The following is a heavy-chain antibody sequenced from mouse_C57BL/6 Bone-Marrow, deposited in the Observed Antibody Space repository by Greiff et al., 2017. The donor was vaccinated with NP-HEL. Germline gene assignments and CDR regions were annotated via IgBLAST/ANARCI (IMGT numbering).Heavy chain of an antibody. D-gene: IGHD2-4*01. CDR3: ARQTMITTRVWYFDV. Sequence: EVKLVESGGGLVQPGGSLKLSCAASGFTFSDYYMYWVRQTPEKRLEWVAYISNGGGSTYYPDTVKGRFTISRDNAKNTLYLQMSRLKSEDTAMYYCARQTMITTRVWYFDVWGTGTTVTVSS. CDR2: ISNGGGST. V-gene: IGHV5-12*01. CDR1: GFTFSDYY. J-gene: IGHJ1*03.